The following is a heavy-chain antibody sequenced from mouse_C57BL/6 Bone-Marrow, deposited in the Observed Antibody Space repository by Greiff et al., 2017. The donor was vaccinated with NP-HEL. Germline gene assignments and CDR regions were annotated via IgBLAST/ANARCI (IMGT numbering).Heavy chain of an antibody. D-gene: IGHD1-1*01. CDR2: IYPRSGNT. Sequence: VKLMESGAELARPGASVKLSCKASGYTFTSYGISWVKQRTGQGLEWIGEIYPRSGNTYYNEKFKGKATLTADKSSSTAYMELRSLTSEDSAVYFCARSYYYYWYFDVWGTGTTVTVSS. J-gene: IGHJ1*03. V-gene: IGHV1-81*01. CDR3: ARSYYYYWYFDV. CDR1: GYTFTSYG.